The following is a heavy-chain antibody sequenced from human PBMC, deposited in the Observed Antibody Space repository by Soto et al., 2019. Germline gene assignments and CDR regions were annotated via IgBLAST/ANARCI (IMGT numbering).Heavy chain of an antibody. CDR3: ARERVPAAKRGYYYGMDV. V-gene: IGHV3-48*02. CDR2: ISSISSTI. CDR1: GFTFSSYS. J-gene: IGHJ6*02. Sequence: GVLGLACGSSGFTFSSYSVNCVVHAPGKGREWVSYISSISSTIYYADSVKGRFTISRDNAKNSLYLQMNSLRDEDTAVYYCARERVPAAKRGYYYGMDVWGQGTTVTVSS. D-gene: IGHD2-2*01.